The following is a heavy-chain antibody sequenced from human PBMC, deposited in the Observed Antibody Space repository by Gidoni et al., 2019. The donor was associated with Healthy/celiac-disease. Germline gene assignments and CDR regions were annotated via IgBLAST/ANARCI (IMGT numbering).Heavy chain of an antibody. Sequence: RLSCAASGFHFSSYAMRWVRQAPGKGLGWVSAISGRGGSTYYADSVKGRFTISRDNSKNTLYLQMNSLRAEDTAVYYCAKDGATVTGYYGMDVWGQGTTVTVSS. CDR1: GFHFSSYA. CDR2: ISGRGGST. CDR3: AKDGATVTGYYGMDV. D-gene: IGHD4-17*01. J-gene: IGHJ6*02. V-gene: IGHV3-23*01.